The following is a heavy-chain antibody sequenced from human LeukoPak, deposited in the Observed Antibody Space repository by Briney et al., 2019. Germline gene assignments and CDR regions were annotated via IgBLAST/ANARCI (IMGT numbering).Heavy chain of an antibody. CDR1: GFTFSSYR. Sequence: PGGSLRLSCAASGFTFSSYRMNWVRQAPGKGLEWVSIIYSDGSTYFADSAKGRFTLSRDNSENTLFLQMNSLRAEDTAVYYCARSRRGYSYLYDYWGQGTLVTVSS. CDR2: IYSDGST. V-gene: IGHV3-53*01. CDR3: ARSRRGYSYLYDY. D-gene: IGHD5-18*01. J-gene: IGHJ4*02.